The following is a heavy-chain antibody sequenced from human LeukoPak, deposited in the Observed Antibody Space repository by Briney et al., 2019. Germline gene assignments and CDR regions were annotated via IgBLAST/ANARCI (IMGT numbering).Heavy chain of an antibody. V-gene: IGHV3-33*01. CDR1: GFTFSTYG. D-gene: IGHD2-2*01. CDR3: ARAREGLFSSTSCQTALDY. CDR2: IWYDGSDK. J-gene: IGHJ4*02. Sequence: GGSLRLSCAASGFTFSTYGMHWVRQAPGKGLEWVAVIWYDGSDKNHADSVKGRFTISRDNSKSTLYLQMNSLRAEDTAVYYCARAREGLFSSTSCQTALDYWGQGTLVTVSS.